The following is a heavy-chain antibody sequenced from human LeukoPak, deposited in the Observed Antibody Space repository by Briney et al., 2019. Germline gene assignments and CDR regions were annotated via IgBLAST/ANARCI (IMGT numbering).Heavy chain of an antibody. CDR2: IYHSGST. CDR1: GYSISSDYY. CDR3: ARGPLIGPIDY. V-gene: IGHV4-38-2*02. Sequence: SETLSLTCTVSGYSISSDYYWGWVRPPPGKGLEWIGSIYHSGSTYYNPSLKSRVTISVDTSKNQFSLKLTSVTAADTAVYYCARGPLIGPIDYWGQGTLVTVSS. D-gene: IGHD3-16*01. J-gene: IGHJ4*02.